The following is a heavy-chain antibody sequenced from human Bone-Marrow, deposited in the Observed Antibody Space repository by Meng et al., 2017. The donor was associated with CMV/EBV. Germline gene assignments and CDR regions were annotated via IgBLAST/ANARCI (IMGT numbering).Heavy chain of an antibody. V-gene: IGHV3-20*04. CDR1: GFTFEDYG. J-gene: IGHJ4*02. D-gene: IGHD1-26*01. CDR2: INWNGGST. CDR3: ARALKPGGIVGVTADY. Sequence: GESLKISCAASGFTFEDYGMSWVRQAPGKGLEWVSGINWNGGSTGYADSVTGRFTISRDNAKNSLYLQMNSLRAEDTAFYYCARALKPGGIVGVTADYWGQGTLVTVSS.